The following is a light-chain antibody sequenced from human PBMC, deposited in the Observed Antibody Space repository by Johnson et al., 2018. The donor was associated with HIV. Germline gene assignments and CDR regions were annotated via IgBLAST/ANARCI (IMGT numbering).Light chain of an antibody. Sequence: QSVLTQPPSVSAAPGQRVTISCSGSSFNIGINFVSWYQQVPGTAPKLLICESNKRPSGIPNRFSGSKSGTSATLGITGLQTGYEADYYCGTWDSRLSVYVFGTGTKVTVL. CDR1: SFNIGINF. CDR2: ESN. V-gene: IGLV1-51*02. CDR3: GTWDSRLSVYV. J-gene: IGLJ1*01.